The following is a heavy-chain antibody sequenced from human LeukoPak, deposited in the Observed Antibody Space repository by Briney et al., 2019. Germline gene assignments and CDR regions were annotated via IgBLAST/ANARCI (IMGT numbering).Heavy chain of an antibody. D-gene: IGHD1-26*01. CDR3: GVGATEYYFDY. Sequence: ASVKVSCKASGYTFTSYGISWVRQAPGQGLEWMGWISTYNGNTNYAQKFQGRVTITADESTSTAYMELSSLRSEDTVVYYCGVGATEYYFDYWGQGTLVTVSS. V-gene: IGHV1-18*01. CDR1: GYTFTSYG. J-gene: IGHJ4*02. CDR2: ISTYNGNT.